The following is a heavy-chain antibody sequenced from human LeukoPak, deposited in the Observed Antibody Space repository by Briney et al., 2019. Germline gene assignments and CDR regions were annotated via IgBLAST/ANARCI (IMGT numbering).Heavy chain of an antibody. CDR3: ARGLYCSGGGCPANWFDP. CDR2: ISYDGSNK. J-gene: IGHJ5*02. D-gene: IGHD2-15*01. CDR1: GFTFSSYA. Sequence: PGGSLRLSCAASGFTFSSYAMHWVRQAPGKGLEWVAVISYDGSNKYYADSVKGRFTISRDNSKNTLYLQMNSLRAEDTAVYYCARGLYCSGGGCPANWFDPWGQGTLVTVSS. V-gene: IGHV3-30*04.